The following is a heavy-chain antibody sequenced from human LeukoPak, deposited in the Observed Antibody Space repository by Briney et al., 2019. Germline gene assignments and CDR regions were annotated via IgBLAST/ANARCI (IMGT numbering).Heavy chain of an antibody. D-gene: IGHD3-10*02. CDR1: GFANCACDYY. CDR3: AGFRHTYGYDVSCSGVLDY. CDR2: T. J-gene: IGHJ4*02. Sequence: SETLSLTCTVSGFANCACDYYWGRIRQPPGKGLEWIGSTYSNPSLNTRVTISVDTSGNHFSLKMSSLTAADMTGQFWAGFRHTYGYDVSCSGVLDYWGQGIRVTVSP. V-gene: IGHV4-39*02.